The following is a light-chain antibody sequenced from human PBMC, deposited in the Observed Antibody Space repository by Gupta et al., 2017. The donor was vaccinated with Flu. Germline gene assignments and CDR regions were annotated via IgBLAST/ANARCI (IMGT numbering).Light chain of an antibody. Sequence: GERATLPCRASQTISSNLAWYQQKPGQAPRLLIYGAFTRATGIPARFSGSGSGTDFTLTISSLQSEDFAVYYCQQYNNWPLTFGGGTKVEIK. J-gene: IGKJ4*01. CDR2: GAF. V-gene: IGKV3-15*01. CDR3: QQYNNWPLT. CDR1: QTISSN.